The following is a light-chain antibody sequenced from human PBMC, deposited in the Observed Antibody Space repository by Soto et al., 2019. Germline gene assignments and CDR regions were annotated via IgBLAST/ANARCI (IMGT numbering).Light chain of an antibody. CDR3: QQYDNWPPLT. Sequence: EIAMTQSPATLSVSPGERATLFCRASQSVSSNLAWYQQKAGQAPRLLIYGTSTRATGIPARFSGSGSGTDFTLTISSLQSEDFAVYYCQQYDNWPPLTFGGGTKVEIK. CDR1: QSVSSN. V-gene: IGKV3-15*01. J-gene: IGKJ4*01. CDR2: GTS.